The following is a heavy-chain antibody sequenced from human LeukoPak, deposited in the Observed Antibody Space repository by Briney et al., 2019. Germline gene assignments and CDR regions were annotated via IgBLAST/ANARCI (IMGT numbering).Heavy chain of an antibody. J-gene: IGHJ6*03. V-gene: IGHV1-8*01. CDR2: MNPNSGNT. CDR1: GYTFTSYD. Sequence: GASVKVSCKASGYTFTSYDINWVRQATGQGLEWMGWMNPNSGNTGYAQKFQGRVTMTRNTSISTAYMELSSLRSEDTAVYYCARGILLWFGERPYMDVWGKGTTVTISS. CDR3: ARGILLWFGERPYMDV. D-gene: IGHD3-10*01.